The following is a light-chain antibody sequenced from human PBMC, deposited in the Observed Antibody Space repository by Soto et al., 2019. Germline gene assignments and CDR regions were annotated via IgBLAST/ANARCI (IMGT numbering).Light chain of an antibody. V-gene: IGKV1-8*01. CDR2: AAS. Sequence: AIXMTQSPSSFSASTGDRVTITCRVSQGISSYLAWYQQKPRKPPKLLIYAASTLQSGIPSRFSGSRSVPDFTHTITCLQTEYLPTYHYQQYYNYPPTLRQGTQLQIK. CDR3: QQYYNYPPT. J-gene: IGKJ2*01. CDR1: QGISSY.